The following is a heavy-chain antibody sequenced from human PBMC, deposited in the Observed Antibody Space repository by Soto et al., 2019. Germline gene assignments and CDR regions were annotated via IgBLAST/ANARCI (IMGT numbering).Heavy chain of an antibody. D-gene: IGHD1-1*01. J-gene: IGHJ6*02. CDR1: GFTFSSYS. V-gene: IGHV3-21*01. Sequence: EVQLVESGGGLVKPGGSLRLSCAASGFTFSSYSINWVRQAPGKGLEWVSSLSSSGDYIYYADSVQGRFTIARDNANNSQFLQRNSLTAEDTADYSFARDRNNRQYGMDVWGQVTTVTVSS. CDR2: LSSSGDYI. CDR3: ARDRNNRQYGMDV.